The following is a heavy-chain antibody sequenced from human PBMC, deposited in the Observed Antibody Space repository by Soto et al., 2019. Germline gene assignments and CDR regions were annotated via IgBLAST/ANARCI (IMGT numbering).Heavy chain of an antibody. J-gene: IGHJ6*02. CDR2: ISGSGGST. D-gene: IGHD3-22*01. CDR1: GFTFSSYA. Sequence: GGSLRLSCAASGFTFSSYAMSWVRQAPGKGLEWVSAISGSGGSTYYADSVKGRFTISRDNSKNTLYLQMNSLRAEDTAVYYCAKDLHSLQYYYDSSGPYGYYYYGMDVWGQGTTVTVSS. V-gene: IGHV3-23*01. CDR3: AKDLHSLQYYYDSSGPYGYYYYGMDV.